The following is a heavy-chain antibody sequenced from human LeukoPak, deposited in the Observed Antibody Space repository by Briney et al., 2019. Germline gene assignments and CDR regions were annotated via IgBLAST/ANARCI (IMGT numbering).Heavy chain of an antibody. Sequence: HTGGSLRLSCEASGFTFNNYWMHWVRHGPGKGLVWVARISGDGKSTTYADSVKGRFTISRDNSKNTMYLQVNSLRAEDTALYFCARLPVPINDFGDYFDYWGQGILVTVSS. D-gene: IGHD3/OR15-3a*01. CDR2: ISGDGKST. J-gene: IGHJ4*02. V-gene: IGHV3-74*01. CDR3: ARLPVPINDFGDYFDY. CDR1: GFTFNNYW.